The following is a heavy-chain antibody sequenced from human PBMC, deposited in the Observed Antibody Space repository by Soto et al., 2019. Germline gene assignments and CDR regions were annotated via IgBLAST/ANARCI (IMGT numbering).Heavy chain of an antibody. CDR1: GASITDSY. V-gene: IGHV4-59*01. D-gene: IGHD3-10*01. Sequence: QMQMQESGPRLVKPSETLSLTCTVSGASITDSYWSWIRQPPEKGLEWIGYIYFSGVATYNPSLKGRATMSRDTSKIEFSLKLTSVTAADTAIYYCARGDSDLAGSEAAYWGQGTLVTVSS. J-gene: IGHJ1*01. CDR2: IYFSGVA. CDR3: ARGDSDLAGSEAAY.